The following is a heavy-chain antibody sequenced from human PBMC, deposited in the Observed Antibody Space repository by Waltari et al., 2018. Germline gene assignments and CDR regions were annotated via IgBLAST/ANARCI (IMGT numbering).Heavy chain of an antibody. CDR2: MYRDGTT. CDR3: TKADSGWKYFQF. Sequence: EVQLVESGGGLIQPGGSLSLPCPVPGFGLGSNYMIWVRQAPGRGLEWVSAMYRDGTTYHADSVKGRFAISRDNSRNTLYLQMNSLRTEDTAVYYCTKADSGWKYFQFWGQGTRVTVSS. CDR1: GFGLGSNY. J-gene: IGHJ1*01. V-gene: IGHV3-53*05. D-gene: IGHD6-19*01.